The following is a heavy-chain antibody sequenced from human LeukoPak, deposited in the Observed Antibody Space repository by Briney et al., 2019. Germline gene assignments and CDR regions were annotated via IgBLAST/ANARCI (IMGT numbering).Heavy chain of an antibody. J-gene: IGHJ6*03. D-gene: IGHD3-10*01. CDR1: GFTFSSYA. Sequence: AGGSLRLSCAASGFTFSSYAMHWVRQAPGKGLEYVSAISSNGGSTYYANSVKGRFTISRDNSKNTLYLQMGSLRAEDTAVYYCARDRDGIALIRDRTYYYMGVWGKGTTVTVSS. CDR2: ISSNGGST. CDR3: ARDRDGIALIRDRTYYYMGV. V-gene: IGHV3-64*01.